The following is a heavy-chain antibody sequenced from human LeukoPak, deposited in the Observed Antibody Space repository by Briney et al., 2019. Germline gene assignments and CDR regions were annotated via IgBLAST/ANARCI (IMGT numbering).Heavy chain of an antibody. V-gene: IGHV1-2*02. J-gene: IGHJ4*02. CDR2: INPDTGDT. CDR1: GYTFIGYY. CDR3: ARRQFDSSGYYSPSFDY. D-gene: IGHD3-22*01. Sequence: ASVKVSCRASGYTFIGYYIHWVRQAPGQGLEWMGWINPDTGDTKFVQKFQGRVTVTRDTSISTAYMELSSLRSDDTAVYYCARRQFDSSGYYSPSFDYWGQGTLVSVSS.